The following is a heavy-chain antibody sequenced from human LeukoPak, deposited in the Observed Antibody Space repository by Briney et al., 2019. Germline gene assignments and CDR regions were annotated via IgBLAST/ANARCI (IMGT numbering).Heavy chain of an antibody. J-gene: IGHJ5*02. CDR3: TTGGTLVYGILGWFDP. Sequence: KSGRSLRLSCAAPGFTFSNAWMSWVRQAPGKGLEWVGRIKSETDGATTDYAAPVKGRFTISRDDSKNTLYLQMNSLKTEDTAVYYCTTGGTLVYGILGWFDPWGQGTLVTVSS. V-gene: IGHV3-15*01. D-gene: IGHD2-8*01. CDR2: IKSETDGATT. CDR1: GFTFSNAW.